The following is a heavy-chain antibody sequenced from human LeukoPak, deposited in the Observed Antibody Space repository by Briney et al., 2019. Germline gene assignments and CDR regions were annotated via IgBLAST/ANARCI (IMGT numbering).Heavy chain of an antibody. CDR2: INPNSGGT. J-gene: IGHJ4*02. D-gene: IGHD3-22*01. CDR3: AREDSSGYDY. Sequence: ASVKVSCKASGYTFTCYYMHWVRQAPGQGLEWMGWINPNSGGTNYAQNFQGRVTTTRDTSISTAYMEVSRLRSDDTAVYYCAREDSSGYDYWGQGTLVTVSS. V-gene: IGHV1-2*02. CDR1: GYTFTCYY.